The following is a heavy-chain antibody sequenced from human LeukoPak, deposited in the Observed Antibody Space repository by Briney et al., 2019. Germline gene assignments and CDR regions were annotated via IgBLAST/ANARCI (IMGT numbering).Heavy chain of an antibody. CDR3: AKDGVVTITFEY. CDR2: ISGSGGST. CDR1: GFTFSSYA. V-gene: IGHV3-23*01. J-gene: IGHJ4*02. Sequence: PGGSLRLSCTASGFTFSSYAMSWVRQAPGKGLEWVSVISGSGGSTFYGDSVKGRFTISRGNSKNTLYLQMNSLGAEDTAVYYCAKDGVVTITFEYWGQGTLVTVSS. D-gene: IGHD3-16*01.